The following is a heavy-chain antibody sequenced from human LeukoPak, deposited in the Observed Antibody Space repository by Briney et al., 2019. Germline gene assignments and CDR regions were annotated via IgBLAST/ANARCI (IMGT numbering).Heavy chain of an antibody. V-gene: IGHV3-21*01. CDR3: ARDVHYDFWSGYSPSPYDY. CDR1: GFTFSSYS. CDR2: ISSSSSYI. Sequence: KSGGSLRLSCAASGFTFSSYSMNWVRQAPGKGLEWVSSISSSSSYIYYADSVKGRFTISRDNAKNSLNLQMNSLRAEDTAVYYCARDVHYDFWSGYSPSPYDYWGQGTLVTVSS. J-gene: IGHJ4*02. D-gene: IGHD3-3*01.